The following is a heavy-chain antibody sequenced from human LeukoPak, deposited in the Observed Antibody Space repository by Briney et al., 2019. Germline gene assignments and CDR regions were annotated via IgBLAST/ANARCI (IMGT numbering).Heavy chain of an antibody. J-gene: IGHJ4*02. CDR3: AAALAAAGGTYFDY. CDR2: IIPIFGTA. D-gene: IGHD6-13*01. V-gene: IGHV1-69*01. CDR1: GGTFSSYA. Sequence: GSSVKVSCKASGGTFSSYAISWVRQAPGQGLEWMGGIIPIFGTANYAQKFQGRVTITADESTSTAYMELSSLRSEDTAVYYCAAALAAAGGTYFDYWGQGTLVTVSS.